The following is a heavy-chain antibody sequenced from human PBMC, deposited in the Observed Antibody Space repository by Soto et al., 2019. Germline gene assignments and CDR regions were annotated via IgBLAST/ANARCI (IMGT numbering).Heavy chain of an antibody. V-gene: IGHV3-21*01. Sequence: LRLSCAASGFTFSSYRMNWVRQAPGKGLEWVSSISSSSSYIYYADSVKGRFTISRDNAKNSLYLQMNSLRAEDTAVYYCARGGWGSGSYYYYYGMDVWGQGTTVTVSS. CDR3: ARGGWGSGSYYYYYGMDV. CDR1: GFTFSSYR. D-gene: IGHD3-10*01. CDR2: ISSSSSYI. J-gene: IGHJ6*02.